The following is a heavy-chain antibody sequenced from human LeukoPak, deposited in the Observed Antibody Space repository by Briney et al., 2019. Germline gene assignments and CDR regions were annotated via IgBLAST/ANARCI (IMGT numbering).Heavy chain of an antibody. V-gene: IGHV3-53*01. J-gene: IGHJ4*02. D-gene: IGHD7-27*01. Sequence: GGSLRLSCTASGFTVSGNYMNWVRQAPGKGLEWVSVISHRGQNTYYADSVKGRFTISRDNSKNTLYLQMNSLRAEDTAVYYCTKDLGSTTSYFDSWGQGILVTVSS. CDR1: GFTVSGNY. CDR2: ISHRGQNT. CDR3: TKDLGSTTSYFDS.